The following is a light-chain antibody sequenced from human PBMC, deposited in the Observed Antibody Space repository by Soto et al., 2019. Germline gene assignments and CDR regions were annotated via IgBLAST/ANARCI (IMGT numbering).Light chain of an antibody. CDR2: DDN. V-gene: IGLV1-51*01. CDR3: GTWDSSLSAVV. Sequence: QSVLTQPPSVSAAPGQRVTISCSGSSSNIGNNYVSWYQQLPGTAPKLLIYDDNKRPSGIPDRFSGSKSDTSATLGITGLQTGDEAVYYCGTWDSSLSAVVFGGGTKLTVL. J-gene: IGLJ2*01. CDR1: SSNIGNNY.